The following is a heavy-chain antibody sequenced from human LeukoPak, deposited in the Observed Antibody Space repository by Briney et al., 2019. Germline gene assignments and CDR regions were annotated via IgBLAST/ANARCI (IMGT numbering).Heavy chain of an antibody. V-gene: IGHV3-30*18. CDR3: AKDSGGGYYDSSGYFDY. CDR1: GFTFSSYA. J-gene: IGHJ4*02. Sequence: GGSLRLYCAASGFTFSSYAMSWVRQAPGKGLEWVAVISYDGSNKYYADSVKGRFTISRDNSKNTLYLQMNSLRAEDTAVYYCAKDSGGGYYDSSGYFDYWGQGTLVTVSS. CDR2: ISYDGSNK. D-gene: IGHD3-22*01.